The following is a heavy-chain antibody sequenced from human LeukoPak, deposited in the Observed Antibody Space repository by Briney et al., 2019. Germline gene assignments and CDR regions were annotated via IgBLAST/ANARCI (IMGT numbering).Heavy chain of an antibody. CDR1: GYTFTGYY. CDR2: INANSGGT. J-gene: IGHJ4*02. Sequence: ASVKVSCKASGYTFTGYYMHWVRQAPGQGLEWMGWINANSGGTNYAQKFQGRINMTEDTSTDTAYMVLSSLTSEDTAVYYCATEATYFYYWGQGTLVTVSS. CDR3: ATEATYFYY. V-gene: IGHV1-2*02.